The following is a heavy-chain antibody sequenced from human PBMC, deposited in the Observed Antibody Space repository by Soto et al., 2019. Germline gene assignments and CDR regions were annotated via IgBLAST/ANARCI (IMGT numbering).Heavy chain of an antibody. CDR1: GFTFSSYW. CDR2: IKQDGSEK. Sequence: GGSLRLSCAASGFTFSSYWMSWVRQAPGKGLEWVANIKQDGSEKYYVDSVKGRFTISRDNAKNSLYLQMNSLRAEDTAVYYCARDFGETGNWNYVPVGGMDVWGQGTTVTVSS. J-gene: IGHJ6*02. CDR3: ARDFGETGNWNYVPVGGMDV. V-gene: IGHV3-7*05. D-gene: IGHD1-7*01.